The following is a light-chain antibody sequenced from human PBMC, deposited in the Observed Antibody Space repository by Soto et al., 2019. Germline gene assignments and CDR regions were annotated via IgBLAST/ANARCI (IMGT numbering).Light chain of an antibody. CDR1: HNDIGTYDY. Sequence: QSALTQPTSVSGSPGQSITISCTGNHNDIGTYDYVSWYQQHPGRAPRLLIYGVTTRPSGISDRFSASKSGLTASLTISGLQPEEDADYYCSSFTSNRIYVFGPGTKVTVL. V-gene: IGLV2-14*03. CDR2: GVT. J-gene: IGLJ1*01. CDR3: SSFTSNRIYV.